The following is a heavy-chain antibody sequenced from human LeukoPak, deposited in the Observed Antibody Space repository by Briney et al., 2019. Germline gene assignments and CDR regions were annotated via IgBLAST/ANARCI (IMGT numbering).Heavy chain of an antibody. J-gene: IGHJ4*02. Sequence: GASVKVSCKASGYTFTSYGISWVRQAPGQGLEWMGRISADNGNTNYAQKLQGRVTMTTDTSTSTAYMGLRSLRSDDTAVYYCARVGLGCSSTSCSNDYWGQGTLVTVSS. CDR3: ARVGLGCSSTSCSNDY. V-gene: IGHV1-18*01. CDR1: GYTFTSYG. D-gene: IGHD2-2*01. CDR2: ISADNGNT.